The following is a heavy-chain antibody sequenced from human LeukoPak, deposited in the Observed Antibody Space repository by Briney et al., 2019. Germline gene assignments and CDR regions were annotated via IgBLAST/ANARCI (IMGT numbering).Heavy chain of an antibody. D-gene: IGHD3-16*01. CDR2: IKNKRNTYTT. CDR3: VRGLSPYCGMDV. CDR1: GFTFSDHY. Sequence: GGSLRLSCAASGFTFSDHYMAWVRQAPGKGPDCVARIKNKRNTYTTQYTASVDGRVTISRDESTNTVYMQMNSLKTEDTAVYYCVRGLSPYCGMDVWGQGTTVTVSS. J-gene: IGHJ6*02. V-gene: IGHV3-72*01.